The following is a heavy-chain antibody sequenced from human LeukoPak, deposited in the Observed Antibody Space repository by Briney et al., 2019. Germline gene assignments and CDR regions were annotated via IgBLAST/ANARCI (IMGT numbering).Heavy chain of an antibody. D-gene: IGHD3-3*01. V-gene: IGHV4-59*01. CDR3: ARDGTIVEGSPFDS. J-gene: IGHJ4*02. CDR2: IDSRGST. Sequence: SETLSLTCTVSGGSISSYYWSWVRQPPGKALEWIGNIDSRGSTNSGPSLKSRVTISVDTSKNQFSLKLTAVTAADTAVYYCARDGTIVEGSPFDSWGQGKLVTVSS. CDR1: GGSISSYY.